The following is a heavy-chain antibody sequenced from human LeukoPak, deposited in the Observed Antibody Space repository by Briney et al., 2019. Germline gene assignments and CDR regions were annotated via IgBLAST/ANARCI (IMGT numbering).Heavy chain of an antibody. CDR1: GFTFSSYS. Sequence: PGGSLRLSCAASGFTFSSYSMNWVRQAPGKGLEWVSSISSSSSYIYYADSVKGRFTISRDNAKNSLYLQMNSLRAEDTAVYYCARGTHSTIFGVATSYNWFDPWGQGTLVTVSS. CDR2: ISSSSSYI. V-gene: IGHV3-21*01. D-gene: IGHD3-3*01. CDR3: ARGTHSTIFGVATSYNWFDP. J-gene: IGHJ5*02.